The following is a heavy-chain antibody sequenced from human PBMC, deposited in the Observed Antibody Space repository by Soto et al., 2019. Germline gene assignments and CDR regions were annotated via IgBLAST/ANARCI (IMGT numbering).Heavy chain of an antibody. D-gene: IGHD6-19*01. Sequence: GGSLRLSCAASGFTFSSYSMNWVRQAPGKGLEWVSSISSSSSYIYYADSVKGRFTISRDNAKNSLYLQMNSLRAEDTAVYYCARESLAVAGFMAPGYWGQGTLVTVSS. CDR3: ARESLAVAGFMAPGY. CDR1: GFTFSSYS. J-gene: IGHJ4*02. V-gene: IGHV3-21*01. CDR2: ISSSSSYI.